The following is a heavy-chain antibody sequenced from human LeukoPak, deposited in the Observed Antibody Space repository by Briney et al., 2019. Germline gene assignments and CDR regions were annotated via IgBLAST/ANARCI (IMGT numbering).Heavy chain of an antibody. V-gene: IGHV3-11*06. J-gene: IGHJ4*02. CDR2: MSGSSSYT. Sequence: GGSLRLSCAASGFTFSDNYMSWIRQAPGKGLEWVSHMSGSSSYTNYADSVKGRFTISRDNAKDSLYLQMNSLRAEDTAVYYCARELVTSSYWGQGTLVTVSS. D-gene: IGHD4-23*01. CDR1: GFTFSDNY. CDR3: ARELVTSSY.